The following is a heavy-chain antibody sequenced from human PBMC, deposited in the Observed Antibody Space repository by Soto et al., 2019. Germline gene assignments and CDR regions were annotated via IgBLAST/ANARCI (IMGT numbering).Heavy chain of an antibody. V-gene: IGHV3-7*03. CDR2: IKQDGSEK. J-gene: IGHJ3*02. D-gene: IGHD6-6*01. Sequence: LSLTCAASGFTFISYWMSWVRQAPGKGLEWVANIKQDGSEKYYVDSVKGRFTISRDNAKNSLYLQMNSLGAEDTAVYYCAREAYSSSSDAFDIWGQGTMVTVSS. CDR3: AREAYSSSSDAFDI. CDR1: GFTFISYW.